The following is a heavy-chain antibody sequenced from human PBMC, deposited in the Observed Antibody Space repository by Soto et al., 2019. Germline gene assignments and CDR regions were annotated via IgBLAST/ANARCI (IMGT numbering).Heavy chain of an antibody. V-gene: IGHV3-11*01. CDR3: ARDGYYDFWSGPVYYFDY. CDR2: ISSSGSTI. CDR1: GFTFSDYY. J-gene: IGHJ4*02. D-gene: IGHD3-3*01. Sequence: GGSLRLSCAASGFTFSDYYMSWIRQAPGKGLEWVSDISSSGSTIYYADSVKGRFTISRDNGKKSLYLQMNSLRAEDTAVYFCARDGYYDFWSGPVYYFDYWGQGILVTVSS.